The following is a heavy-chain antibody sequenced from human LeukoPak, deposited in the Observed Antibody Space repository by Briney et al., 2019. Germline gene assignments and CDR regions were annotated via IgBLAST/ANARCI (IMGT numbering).Heavy chain of an antibody. CDR1: GFTVSSNY. V-gene: IGHV3-66*01. CDR3: ARDRHDSSGYYAVYYYGMDV. Sequence: PGGSLRLSCAASGFTVSSNYMSWVRQAPGKGLEWVSVIYSGGSTYYADSVKGRFTISRDNSKNTLYLQMNSLRAEDTAVYYCARDRHDSSGYYAVYYYGMDVWGQGTLVTVSS. D-gene: IGHD3-22*01. J-gene: IGHJ6*02. CDR2: IYSGGST.